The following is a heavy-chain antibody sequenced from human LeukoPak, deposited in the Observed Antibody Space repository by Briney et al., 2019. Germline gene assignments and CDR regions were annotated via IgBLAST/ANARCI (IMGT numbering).Heavy chain of an antibody. D-gene: IGHD6-13*01. V-gene: IGHV3-30*04. CDR3: ARDDSSSWTFDY. Sequence: PGRSLRLSCAASGFTFSSYAMHWVRQAPGKGLEWVAVISYDGSNKYYADSVKGRFTISRDNSKNTLYLQMNSLRAEDTAVYYCARDDSSSWTFDYWGQGTLVTVSS. CDR2: ISYDGSNK. J-gene: IGHJ4*02. CDR1: GFTFSSYA.